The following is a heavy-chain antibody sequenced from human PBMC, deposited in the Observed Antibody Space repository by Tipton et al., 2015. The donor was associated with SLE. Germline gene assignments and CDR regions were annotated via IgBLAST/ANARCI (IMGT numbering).Heavy chain of an antibody. D-gene: IGHD6-13*01. CDR1: GFTLGDYA. CDR3: TRAAAGAGAAFDI. CDR2: IRSKAYGGTT. J-gene: IGHJ3*02. V-gene: IGHV3-49*03. Sequence: SLRLSCTASGFTLGDYAMSWFRQAPGKGLEWVGFIRSKAYGGTTEYAASVKGRFTISRDDSKSIAYLQMNSLKTEDTAVYYCTRAAAGAGAAFDIWGQGTMVTVSS.